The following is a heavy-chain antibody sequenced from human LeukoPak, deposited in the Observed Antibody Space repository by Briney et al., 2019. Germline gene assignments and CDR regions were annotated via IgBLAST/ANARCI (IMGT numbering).Heavy chain of an antibody. CDR1: GFTFSNAW. D-gene: IGHD3-3*01. Sequence: PGGSLTLSCAASGFTFSNAWMSWVRRPPGKGLEWFGRIKSNTHGGTTDYAAPVKDRFNISRDDSKNTLYLQMNSLKTEDTAVYYCTTPYDFWSGYPWGKGTTVTVSS. CDR3: TTPYDFWSGYP. J-gene: IGHJ6*04. V-gene: IGHV3-15*01. CDR2: IKSNTHGGTT.